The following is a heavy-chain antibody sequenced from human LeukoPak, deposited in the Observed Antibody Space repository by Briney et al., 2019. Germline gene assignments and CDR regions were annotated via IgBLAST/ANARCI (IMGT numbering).Heavy chain of an antibody. D-gene: IGHD6-19*01. V-gene: IGHV4-30-4*01. J-gene: IGHJ4*02. CDR3: ARGRRIAVAGTTFDY. Sequence: SQTLSLTCTVSGGSISSGDYYWSWIRQPPGKGLEWIREINHSGSTNYNPSLKSRVTISVDTSKNQFSLKLSSVTAADTAVYYCARGRRIAVAGTTFDYWGQGTLVTVSS. CDR2: INHSGST. CDR1: GGSISSGDYY.